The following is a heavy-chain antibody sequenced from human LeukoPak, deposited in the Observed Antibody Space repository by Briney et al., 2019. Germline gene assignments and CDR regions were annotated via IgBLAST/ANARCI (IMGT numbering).Heavy chain of an antibody. J-gene: IGHJ4*02. CDR1: GYTFTGYY. CDR3: ARDTTVVLYYFDY. V-gene: IGHV1-2*02. CDR2: INPNSGGT. D-gene: IGHD4-23*01. Sequence: ASVKVYCKASGYTFTGYYMHWVRQAPGQGLEWMGWINPNSGGTNYAQKFQGRVTMTRDTSISTAYMELSRLRSDDTAVYYCARDTTVVLYYFDYWGQGTLVTVSS.